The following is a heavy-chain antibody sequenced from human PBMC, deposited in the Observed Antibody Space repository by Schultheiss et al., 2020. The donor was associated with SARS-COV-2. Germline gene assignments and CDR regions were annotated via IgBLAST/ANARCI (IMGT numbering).Heavy chain of an antibody. CDR1: GGSISSGGYY. D-gene: IGHD2-15*01. V-gene: IGHV4-31*03. CDR2: IYYSGST. CDR3: ARVGYCSGGSCSNGWFDP. Sequence: LRLSCTVSGGSISSGGYYWSWIRQHPGKGLEWIGYIYYSGSTYYNPSLKSRVTISVDTSKNQFSLKLSSVTAADTAVYYCARVGYCSGGSCSNGWFDPWGQGTLVTVSS. J-gene: IGHJ5*02.